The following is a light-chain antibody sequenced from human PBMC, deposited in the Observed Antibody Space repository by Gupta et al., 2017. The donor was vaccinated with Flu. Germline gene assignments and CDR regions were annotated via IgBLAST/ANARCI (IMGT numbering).Light chain of an antibody. Sequence: PSTLSASVGDRVTITCRASQSINSWLAWYQQKPGIAPKLLIYKTSTLETAVPSRFSGSGSGTEFTLTIISLHPDDFATYYCLRYNGERWRFRQGTNVRIK. J-gene: IGKJ1*01. V-gene: IGKV1-5*03. CDR1: QSINSW. CDR2: KTS. CDR3: LRYNGERWR.